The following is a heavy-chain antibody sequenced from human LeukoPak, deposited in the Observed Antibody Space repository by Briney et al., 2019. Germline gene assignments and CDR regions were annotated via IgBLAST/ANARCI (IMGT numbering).Heavy chain of an antibody. J-gene: IGHJ4*02. Sequence: GASVKLSCTASGSTFTGYYMHWVRQAPGQGLEWMGWINPNSGGTNYAQKFPGWVTMTRDTSISTAYMELSRLRSDDTAVYYCARGEGIAAAGVDYWGQGTLVTVSS. D-gene: IGHD6-13*01. CDR2: INPNSGGT. CDR3: ARGEGIAAAGVDY. CDR1: GSTFTGYY. V-gene: IGHV1-2*04.